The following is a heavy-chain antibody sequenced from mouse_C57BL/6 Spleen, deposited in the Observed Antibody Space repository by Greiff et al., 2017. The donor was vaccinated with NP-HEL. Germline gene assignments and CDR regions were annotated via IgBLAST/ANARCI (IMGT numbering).Heavy chain of an antibody. CDR3: ARDRGYYGSRFDY. J-gene: IGHJ2*01. V-gene: IGHV2-9*02. CDR1: GFSLTSYG. Sequence: VKLMESGPGLVAPSQSLSITCTVSGFSLTSYGVHWVRQPPGKGLEWLGVIWAGGSTNYNSALMSRLSISKDNSKSQVFLKMNSLQTDDTAMYYCARDRGYYGSRFDYWGQGTTLTVSS. D-gene: IGHD1-1*01. CDR2: IWAGGST.